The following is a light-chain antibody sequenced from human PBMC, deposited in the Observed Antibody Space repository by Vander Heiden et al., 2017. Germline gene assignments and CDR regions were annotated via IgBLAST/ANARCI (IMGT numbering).Light chain of an antibody. Sequence: EIVLTQSPGTLSLSPGERATLPCRASQSVGSSYLAWYQQKPGQAPRLLIYGASSRATGIPDRFSGSGSGTDFTLTISRLEPEDFAVYFCQQYGSSVGLTFGCGTKVEIK. CDR3: QQYGSSVGLT. V-gene: IGKV3-20*01. J-gene: IGKJ4*01. CDR1: QSVGSSY. CDR2: GAS.